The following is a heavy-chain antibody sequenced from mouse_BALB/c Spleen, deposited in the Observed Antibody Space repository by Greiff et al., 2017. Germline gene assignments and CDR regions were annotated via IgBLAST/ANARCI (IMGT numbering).Heavy chain of an antibody. V-gene: IGHV5-6-4*01. CDR2: ISSGGSYT. D-gene: IGHD2-10*02. J-gene: IGHJ4*01. CDR1: GFTFSSYT. CDR3: TREGYGNYVLAMDY. Sequence: EVKVVESGGGLVKPGGSLKLSCAASGFTFSSYTMSWVRQTPEKRLEWVATISSGGSYTYYPDSVKGRFTISRDNAKNTLYLQMSSLKSEDTAMYYCTREGYGNYVLAMDYWGQGTSVTVSS.